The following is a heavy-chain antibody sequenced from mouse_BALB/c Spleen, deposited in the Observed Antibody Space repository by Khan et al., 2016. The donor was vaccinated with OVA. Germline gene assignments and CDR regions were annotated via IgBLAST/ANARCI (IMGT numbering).Heavy chain of an antibody. CDR1: GYTFTSYW. CDR3: TRRNWDVAWFAY. D-gene: IGHD4-1*01. Sequence: VQLQQSGTVLARPGASVKMSCKASGYTFTSYWMHWVQQRPGQGLEWIGDIYPGNTDTNYNQKFKGQAKLTAVTSTSTAYMELSSLTNEDSAVYYYTRRNWDVAWFAYGGQGTLVTVSA. J-gene: IGHJ3*01. V-gene: IGHV1-5*01. CDR2: IYPGNTDT.